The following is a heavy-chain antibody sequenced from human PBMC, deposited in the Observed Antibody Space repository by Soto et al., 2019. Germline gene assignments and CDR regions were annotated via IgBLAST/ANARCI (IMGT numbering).Heavy chain of an antibody. CDR3: ARAVWIHPSMSGMDV. Sequence: QVQLQESGPGLVKPSQTLSLTCTVSGGSISSGGYYWSWIRQHPGKGLEWIGYVDSSGSTYYSPSLKSRATISVDPAKNQCSLKRSSVTAADTAVYYCARAVWIHPSMSGMDVSGQGTTVTVSS. CDR2: VDSSGST. V-gene: IGHV4-31*03. D-gene: IGHD3-16*01. J-gene: IGHJ6*02. CDR1: GGSISSGGYY.